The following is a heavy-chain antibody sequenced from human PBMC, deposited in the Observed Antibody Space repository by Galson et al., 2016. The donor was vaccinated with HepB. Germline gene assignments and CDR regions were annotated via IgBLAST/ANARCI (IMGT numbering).Heavy chain of an antibody. V-gene: IGHV3-30-3*01. CDR3: TRDANDAFTI. Sequence: SLRLSCAASGFTLSKYHMHWVRQAPGKGLEWVALSFHDEDYTYYPDSVKGRFTISRDNTKGTLYLHMNSLRDEDTAVYYCTRDANDAFTIWGQGTMVTVSS. J-gene: IGHJ3*02. CDR2: SFHDEDYT. CDR1: GFTLSKYH.